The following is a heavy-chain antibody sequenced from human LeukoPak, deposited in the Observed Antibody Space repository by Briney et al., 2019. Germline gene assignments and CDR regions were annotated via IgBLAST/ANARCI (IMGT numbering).Heavy chain of an antibody. CDR2: IYTSGST. V-gene: IGHV4-61*02. CDR1: GGSISSGSYY. D-gene: IGHD3-10*01. CDR3: ARGLWFGESNWFDP. J-gene: IGHJ5*02. Sequence: SETLSLTCTVSGGSISSGSYYWSWIRQPAGKGLEWIGRIYTSGSTNYNPSLKSRVTISVDTSKNQFSLKLSSVTAADTAVYYCARGLWFGESNWFDPWGQGTLVTVSS.